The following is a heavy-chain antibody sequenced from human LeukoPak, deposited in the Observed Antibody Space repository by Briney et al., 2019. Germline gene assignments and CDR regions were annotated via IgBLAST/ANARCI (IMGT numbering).Heavy chain of an antibody. Sequence: ASVKVSCKASGYTFTGYYIHWVRQAPRQGLEWMGWINPNSGGTNYAQKFQGRVTMTRDTSISTAYMELSRLRSDDTAVYYCAREGAVTDGADFGYWGQGTLVTVSS. V-gene: IGHV1-2*02. D-gene: IGHD5-24*01. CDR1: GYTFTGYY. CDR3: AREGAVTDGADFGY. CDR2: INPNSGGT. J-gene: IGHJ4*02.